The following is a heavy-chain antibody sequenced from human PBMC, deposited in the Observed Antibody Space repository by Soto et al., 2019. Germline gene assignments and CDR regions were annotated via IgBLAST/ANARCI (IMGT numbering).Heavy chain of an antibody. Sequence: QVQLVQSGAEVKKPGSSVKVSCKASGGTFSSYAISWVRQAPGQGLEWMGGIIPGFGTANYAQKFQGRVTITADESTSTAYMELSSVRSEDTAMYYCARDRIVLVPGAGYWCDPWGQGTLVTVSS. D-gene: IGHD2-2*01. CDR2: IIPGFGTA. J-gene: IGHJ5*02. CDR1: GGTFSSYA. V-gene: IGHV1-69*12. CDR3: ARDRIVLVPGAGYWCDP.